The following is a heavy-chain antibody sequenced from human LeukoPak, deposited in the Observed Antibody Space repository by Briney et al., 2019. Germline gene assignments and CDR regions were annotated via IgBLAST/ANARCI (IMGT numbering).Heavy chain of an antibody. CDR2: IYHSGST. D-gene: IGHD4-17*01. J-gene: IGHJ4*02. V-gene: IGHV4-4*02. CDR1: GGSISSSNW. Sequence: PSETLSLTCAVSGGSISSSNWWSWVRQPPGKGLEWIGEIYHSGSTNYNPSLKSRVTISVDKSKNQFSLKLSSVTAADTAVYYCATFPYGDRAFDFWGQGALVTVSS. CDR3: ATFPYGDRAFDF.